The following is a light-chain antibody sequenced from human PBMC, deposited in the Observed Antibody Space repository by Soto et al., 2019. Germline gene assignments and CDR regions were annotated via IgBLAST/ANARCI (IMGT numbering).Light chain of an antibody. Sequence: EIMLTQSPGTLSLSPGEGATLSCRASQSVISSYLAWYQQKPSQAPRLLIYGASSRATGIPDRFSGSGSGTDFSLTISRLEPEDFAVYYCQQYASSPGTFGQGTKVEIK. V-gene: IGKV3-20*01. CDR3: QQYASSPGT. J-gene: IGKJ1*01. CDR2: GAS. CDR1: QSVISSY.